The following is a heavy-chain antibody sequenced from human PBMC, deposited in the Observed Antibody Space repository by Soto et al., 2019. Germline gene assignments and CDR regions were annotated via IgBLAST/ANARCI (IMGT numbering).Heavy chain of an antibody. V-gene: IGHV3-23*01. J-gene: IGHJ4*02. CDR3: AKDGRRWDLPADY. D-gene: IGHD1-26*01. Sequence: EVQLLESGGGLVQPGGSLRLSCAASGFTFSSYAMSWVRQAPGKGLEWVSGISGGGGSTYYADSVKGRFTISRDNSKNTLYLQMNSLRAEDTAVYYCAKDGRRWDLPADYWGQGALVTVSS. CDR1: GFTFSSYA. CDR2: ISGGGGST.